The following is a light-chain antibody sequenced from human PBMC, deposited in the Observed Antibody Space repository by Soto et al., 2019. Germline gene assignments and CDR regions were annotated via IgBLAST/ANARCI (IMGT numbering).Light chain of an antibody. J-gene: IGKJ5*01. V-gene: IGKV1-9*01. CDR3: QQLNSYPLT. CDR1: QGISSY. Sequence: DIQLTQSPSFLSASVGDRVTITCRASQGISSYLAWYQQKPGKDPKLLIYAASTLKSGVPSRFSGSGSWAEFTLPISSLQPADFATFYCQQLNSYPLTFGQGTRLEIK. CDR2: AAS.